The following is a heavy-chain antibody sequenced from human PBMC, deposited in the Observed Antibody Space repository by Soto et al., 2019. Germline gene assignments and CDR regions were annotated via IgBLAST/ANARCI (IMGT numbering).Heavy chain of an antibody. CDR2: ISYDGSNK. J-gene: IGHJ4*02. CDR1: GFTFSSYR. Sequence: PGGSLRLSGATSGFTFSSYRMHWVRQAPGKGLEWVAVISYDGSNKYYADSVKGRFTISRDNSKNTLYLQMNSLRAEDTAVYYYAKDFDFYFDYWGQGTLVTVSP. CDR3: AKDFDFYFDY. V-gene: IGHV3-30*18.